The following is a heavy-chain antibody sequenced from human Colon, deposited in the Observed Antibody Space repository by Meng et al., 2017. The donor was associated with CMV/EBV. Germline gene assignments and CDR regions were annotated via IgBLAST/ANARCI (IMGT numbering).Heavy chain of an antibody. CDR2: IFPIFGIA. Sequence: CKASGGTFSSYNFTWVRQAPGQGLEWMGGIFPIFGIANYAQNFQGRVTITADKSTSTAYMELSSLRSEDTAMYYCAPVAAPGEGFDYWGQGTLDTVSS. J-gene: IGHJ4*02. V-gene: IGHV1-69*17. CDR3: APVAAPGEGFDY. D-gene: IGHD6-25*01. CDR1: GGTFSSYN.